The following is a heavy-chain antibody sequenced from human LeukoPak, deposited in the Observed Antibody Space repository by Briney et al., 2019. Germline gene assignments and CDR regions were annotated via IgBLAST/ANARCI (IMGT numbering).Heavy chain of an antibody. J-gene: IGHJ6*03. D-gene: IGHD1-7*01. Sequence: PWGSLRLSCAASGFTFSNYSMSWVRQAPRKGLEWVSGINWNGGSIGYADSVKGRFTISRDNAKNSLYLQMNSLRAEDTALYYCARGIIRYNWNSEATYYYYYMDVWGKGTTVTVSS. CDR2: INWNGGSI. CDR1: GFTFSNYS. V-gene: IGHV3-20*04. CDR3: ARGIIRYNWNSEATYYYYYMDV.